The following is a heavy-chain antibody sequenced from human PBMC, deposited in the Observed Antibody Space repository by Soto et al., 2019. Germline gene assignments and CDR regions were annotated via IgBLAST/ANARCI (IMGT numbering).Heavy chain of an antibody. Sequence: SETLSLTCSVSGGSISSSSYYWGWIRQPPGKGLEWIGSIYYSGSTYYNPSLKSRVTISVDTSKNQFSLKLSSVTAADTAVYYCARLSSYCSGGSCYADGPYYYYYYMDVWGKGTTVTVSS. D-gene: IGHD2-15*01. CDR2: IYYSGST. J-gene: IGHJ6*03. CDR3: ARLSSYCSGGSCYADGPYYYYYYMDV. V-gene: IGHV4-39*01. CDR1: GGSISSSSYY.